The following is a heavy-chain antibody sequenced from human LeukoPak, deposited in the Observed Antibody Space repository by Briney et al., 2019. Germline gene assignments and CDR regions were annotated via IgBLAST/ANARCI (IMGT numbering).Heavy chain of an antibody. V-gene: IGHV4-59*02. J-gene: IGHJ4*02. CDR2: IYHSGST. CDR3: ARVRGSGSYFDY. D-gene: IGHD3-10*01. Sequence: PSETLSLTCTVSGDSVSGVYWSWIRQPPGKGLEWIGYIYHSGSTYYNPSLKSRVTISVDRSKNQFSLKLSSVTAADTAVYYCARVRGSGSYFDYWGQGALVTVSS. CDR1: GDSVSGVY.